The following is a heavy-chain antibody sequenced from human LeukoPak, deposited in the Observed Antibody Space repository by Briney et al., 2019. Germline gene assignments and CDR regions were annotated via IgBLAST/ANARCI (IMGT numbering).Heavy chain of an antibody. CDR3: AKLWFGDLSRGQAKFDY. CDR1: GCTLSNYV. V-gene: IGHV3-23*01. CDR2: ISDSGGHT. Sequence: PGGSLRLSCAASGCTLSNYVINWVRQAPGKGLEWVSTISDSGGHTYYADSVKGRFTISRDNSNKMIFLQMDSLRVEDTAVYYCAKLWFGDLSRGQAKFDYWGQGTLVTVSA. J-gene: IGHJ4*02. D-gene: IGHD3-16*01.